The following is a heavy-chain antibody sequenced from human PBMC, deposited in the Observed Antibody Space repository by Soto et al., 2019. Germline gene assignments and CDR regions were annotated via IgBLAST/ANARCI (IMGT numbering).Heavy chain of an antibody. J-gene: IGHJ6*02. V-gene: IGHV4-34*01. D-gene: IGHD3-3*01. CDR3: ARSHHLYYDFWSGYYVPYGMDV. CDR2: INHSGST. CDR1: GVSFSGYY. Sequence: ETLSLSCAVYGVSFSGYYWSWIRQPPGKGLEWIGEINHSGSTNYNPSLKSRVTISVDTSKNQFSLKLSSVTAADTAVYYCARSHHLYYDFWSGYYVPYGMDVWGQGTKVTVSS.